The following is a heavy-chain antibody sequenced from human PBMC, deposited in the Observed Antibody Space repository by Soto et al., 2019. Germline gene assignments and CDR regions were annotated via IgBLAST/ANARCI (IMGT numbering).Heavy chain of an antibody. Sequence: EVQLLESGGGLVQPGGSLRLSCAASGFTFKNFAVSWVRQAPGKGMEWVSAIGGSGSSANYADSVKGRFTVSRDDSKSNLDLQMGGLRVDDTALNFCAKDAVAYNGEWDWFDLWGQGTLVTVSS. CDR1: GFTFKNFA. J-gene: IGHJ5*02. CDR2: IGGSGSSA. D-gene: IGHD3-10*01. CDR3: AKDAVAYNGEWDWFDL. V-gene: IGHV3-23*01.